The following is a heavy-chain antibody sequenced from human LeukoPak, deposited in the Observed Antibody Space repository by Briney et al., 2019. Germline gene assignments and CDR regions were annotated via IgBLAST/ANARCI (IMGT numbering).Heavy chain of an antibody. CDR3: TGGSGWYSPDY. J-gene: IGHJ4*02. CDR1: GFTFSGYA. Sequence: GGSLRLSCAASGFTFSGYAMTWVRQAPGKGLEWVSGISGSAANSYYADSVKGRFTISRDNSKSTLYLQMNSLRAEDTAVYYCTGGSGWYSPDYWGQGTLVTVSS. V-gene: IGHV3-23*01. D-gene: IGHD6-19*01. CDR2: ISGSAANS.